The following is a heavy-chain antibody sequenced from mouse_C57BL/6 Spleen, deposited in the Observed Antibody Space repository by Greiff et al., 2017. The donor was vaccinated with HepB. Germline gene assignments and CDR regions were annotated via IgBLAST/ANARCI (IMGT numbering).Heavy chain of an antibody. V-gene: IGHV1-67*01. CDR2: ISTYYGDA. CDR3: AYYDGYYPWYFDV. CDR1: GYTFTDYA. D-gene: IGHD2-3*01. J-gene: IGHJ1*03. Sequence: VKLLESGPELVRPGVSVKISCKGSGYTFTDYAMHWVKQSHAKSLEWIGVISTYYGDASYNQKFKDKATMTVDKSSSTAYMELARLTSEDSAVYYCAYYDGYYPWYFDVWGTGTTVTVSS.